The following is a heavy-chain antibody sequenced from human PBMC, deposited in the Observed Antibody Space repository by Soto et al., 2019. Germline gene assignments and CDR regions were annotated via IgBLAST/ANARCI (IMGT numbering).Heavy chain of an antibody. J-gene: IGHJ5*02. D-gene: IGHD3-16*01. CDR2: IWYDGSNK. CDR1: GFTFRSYG. V-gene: IGHV3-33*01. Sequence: QVQLVESGGGVVQPGRSLRLSCAASGFTFRSYGMHWVRQAPGKGLEWVAVIWYDGSNKYYADSVKGRFTISRDNSKNTLYLQMNSLRAEDTAVYYCARDSPFLHWFDPWGQGTLVTVSS. CDR3: ARDSPFLHWFDP.